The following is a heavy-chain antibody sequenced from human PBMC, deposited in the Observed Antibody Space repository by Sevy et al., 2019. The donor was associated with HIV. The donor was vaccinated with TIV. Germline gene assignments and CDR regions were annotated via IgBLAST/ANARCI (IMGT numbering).Heavy chain of an antibody. CDR1: GISISAYA. CDR2: ISAAGYST. Sequence: PGGSLRLSCSGSGISISAYAMTWVRQTPGKGLEWVSGISAAGYSTYYADSVQGRFSISRDNSKNTFYLQMNSLRADDTAIYYCATVAYNDFLTGYPLHFHYWGQGSLVTVSS. J-gene: IGHJ4*02. V-gene: IGHV3-23*01. D-gene: IGHD3-9*01. CDR3: ATVAYNDFLTGYPLHFHY.